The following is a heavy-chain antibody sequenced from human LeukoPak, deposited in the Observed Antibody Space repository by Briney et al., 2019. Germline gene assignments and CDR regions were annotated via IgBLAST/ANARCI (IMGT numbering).Heavy chain of an antibody. CDR2: FHT. Sequence: GGSSDFPAQPLGSTSGATTSIGAGKLQGKVWSGALVFHTFYAASVTGRFSVSRDDAKNSLYLQMNSLRAGDTALYCVREARGYHYTYFDYWGQGTLVTVSS. D-gene: IGHD5-18*01. CDR1: GSTSGATT. V-gene: IGHV3-13*01. CDR3: VREARGYHYTYFDY. J-gene: IGHJ4*02.